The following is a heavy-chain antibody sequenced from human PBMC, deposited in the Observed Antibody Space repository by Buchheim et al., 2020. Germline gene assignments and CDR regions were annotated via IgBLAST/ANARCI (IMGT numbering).Heavy chain of an antibody. CDR3: LVESWGGWEVPLDS. J-gene: IGHJ4*02. D-gene: IGHD2-15*01. CDR1: GFTFTSYG. CDR2: ISGYNGNT. V-gene: IGHV1-18*01. Sequence: QVQLVQSGTEVKRPGASVKVSCKTSGFTFTSYGFSWVRQAPGQGLEWMGWISGYNGNTNYAPEVQDRVTLTADTSTNTVYMELRSLRSDDTAVYYCLVESWGGWEVPLDSWGQGTL.